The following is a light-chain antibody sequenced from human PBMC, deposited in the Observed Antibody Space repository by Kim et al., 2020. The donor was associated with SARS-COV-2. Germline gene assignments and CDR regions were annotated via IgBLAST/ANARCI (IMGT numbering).Light chain of an antibody. CDR3: QQYNSYPT. CDR2: DAS. J-gene: IGKJ1*01. Sequence: GDRVTITCRASQRISSWLAWYQQKPGKAPKLLIYDASSLESGVPSRFSGSGSGTEFTLTISSLQPDDFATYYCQQYNSYPTFGQGTKVDIK. V-gene: IGKV1-5*01. CDR1: QRISSW.